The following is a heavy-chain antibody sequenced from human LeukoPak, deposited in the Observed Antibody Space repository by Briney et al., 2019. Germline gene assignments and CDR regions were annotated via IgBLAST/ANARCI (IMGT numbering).Heavy chain of an antibody. D-gene: IGHD6-13*01. CDR1: GYTFTGYY. V-gene: IGHV1-2*02. J-gene: IGHJ4*02. Sequence: ASVKVSCKASGYTFTGYYMHWVRQAPGQGLEWMGWINPNSGGTNYAQKFQGRVTMTRDTSISTAYMELSRLRSDDTAVYYCARDYGAQQGILNCFDYWGQGTLVTVSS. CDR3: ARDYGAQQGILNCFDY. CDR2: INPNSGGT.